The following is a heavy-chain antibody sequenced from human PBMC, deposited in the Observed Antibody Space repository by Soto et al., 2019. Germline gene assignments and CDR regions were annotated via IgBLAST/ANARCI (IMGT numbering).Heavy chain of an antibody. CDR3: ARDPAPYIPSAAPFAY. CDR2: IKQDGSEK. J-gene: IGHJ4*02. Sequence: GGSLRLSCAASGFTFSSYWMSWVRQGPGKGREWVANIKQDGSEKYYVDSVKGRFTISRDNAKNSLYLQMNSLRAEDTAVYYCARDPAPYIPSAAPFAYWGQGALVTVSS. V-gene: IGHV3-7*03. CDR1: GFTFSSYW. D-gene: IGHD6-25*01.